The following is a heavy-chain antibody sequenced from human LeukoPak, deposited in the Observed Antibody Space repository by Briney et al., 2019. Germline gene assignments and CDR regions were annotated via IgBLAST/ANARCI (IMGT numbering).Heavy chain of an antibody. V-gene: IGHV1-18*01. CDR2: ISAYNGNT. J-gene: IGHJ4*02. Sequence: VASVKVSCKTSGFIFINHGISWVRQAPGQGLEWMGWISAYNGNTDYGQNFQGRLTMTTDTSTSTAYMELGSLDFDDTAVYFCARWGDLPSDSWGQGTLVTDSS. D-gene: IGHD2-21*01. CDR3: ARWGDLPSDS. CDR1: GFIFINHG.